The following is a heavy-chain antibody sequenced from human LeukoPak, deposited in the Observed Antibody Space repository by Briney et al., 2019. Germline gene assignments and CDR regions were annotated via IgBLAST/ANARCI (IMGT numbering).Heavy chain of an antibody. CDR2: INPNSGGT. CDR3: ARDSEWLVPHFDY. J-gene: IGHJ4*02. Sequence: ASVKVSCKASGYTFTGYYMHWVRQAPGQGLEWMGWINPNSGGTNYAQKFQGRVTMTRDTSISTAYMELSRLRSDDTAVYYCARDSEWLVPHFDYWGQGTLSPSPQ. CDR1: GYTFTGYY. D-gene: IGHD6-19*01. V-gene: IGHV1-2*02.